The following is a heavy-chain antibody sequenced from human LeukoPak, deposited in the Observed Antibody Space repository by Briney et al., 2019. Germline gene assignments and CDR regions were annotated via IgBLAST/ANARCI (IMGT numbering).Heavy chain of an antibody. J-gene: IGHJ4*02. CDR2: IYYSGST. CDR1: GGSISSGGCY. Sequence: SQTLSLTCTVSGGSISSGGCYWSWIRQHPGKGLEWIGSIYYSGSTYYNPSLKSRVTISVDTSKNQFSLKLSSVTAADTAVYYCARHEPHYYDSRSAIDYWGQGTLVTVSS. CDR3: ARHEPHYYDSRSAIDY. D-gene: IGHD3-22*01. V-gene: IGHV4-39*01.